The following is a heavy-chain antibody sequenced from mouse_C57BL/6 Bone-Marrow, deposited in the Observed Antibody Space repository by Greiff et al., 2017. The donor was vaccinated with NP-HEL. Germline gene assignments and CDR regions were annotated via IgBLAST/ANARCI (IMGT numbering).Heavy chain of an antibody. J-gene: IGHJ2*01. D-gene: IGHD2-3*01. CDR3: ARDRHDQPGYFDY. CDR1: GFTFSDYY. V-gene: IGHV5-16*01. CDR2: INYDGSST. Sequence: EVQLVESEGGLVQPGSSMKLSCTASGFTFSDYYMAWVRQVPEKGLEWVANINYDGSSTYYLDSLKSRFIISRDNAKNILYLQMSSLKSEDTATYYCARDRHDQPGYFDYWGQGTTLTVSS.